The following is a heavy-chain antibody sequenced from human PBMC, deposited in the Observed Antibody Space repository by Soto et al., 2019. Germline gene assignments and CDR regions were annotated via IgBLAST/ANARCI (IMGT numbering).Heavy chain of an antibody. V-gene: IGHV6-1*01. CDR3: ARDPPTMLNDFDY. J-gene: IGHJ4*02. D-gene: IGHD2-8*01. Sequence: SQTPSLTCAISGDSVSNNGAAWNWIRQSPSRGLEWLGRTYYRSKWYNDYASSVKSRITINPDTSKNQFSLHLTSVTPEDTAVYYCARDPPTMLNDFDYWGQGILVTVSS. CDR2: TYYRSKWYN. CDR1: GDSVSNNGAA.